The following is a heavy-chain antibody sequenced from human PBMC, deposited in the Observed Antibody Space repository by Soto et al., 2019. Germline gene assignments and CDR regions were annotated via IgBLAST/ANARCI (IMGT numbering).Heavy chain of an antibody. D-gene: IGHD6-13*01. Sequence: GTLSLSWAAAGGTFISYAMSWVRQTPGKGLEWVSAISGSGGSTYYADSVKGRFTISRDNSKNTLYLQMNSLRAEDTAVYYCAKGLRHPIAAGLFDPWGQGTLVTVSS. J-gene: IGHJ5*02. CDR2: ISGSGGST. CDR3: AKGLRHPIAAGLFDP. CDR1: GGTFISYA. V-gene: IGHV3-23*01.